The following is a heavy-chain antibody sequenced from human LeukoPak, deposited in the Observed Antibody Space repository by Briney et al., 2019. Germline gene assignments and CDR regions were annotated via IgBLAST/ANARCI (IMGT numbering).Heavy chain of an antibody. V-gene: IGHV3-74*01. CDR2: INTDGDST. D-gene: IGHD3-16*01. J-gene: IGHJ3*02. Sequence: GGSLRLSCVGSGLTFSSDWMHWVRQAPGKGPVWVSRINTDGDSTVYADPVQGRFTISKDNAKNTLYLQMNSLRLEDTATYYCARTRGNAFDIWGQGTMVTVSS. CDR1: GLTFSSDW. CDR3: ARTRGNAFDI.